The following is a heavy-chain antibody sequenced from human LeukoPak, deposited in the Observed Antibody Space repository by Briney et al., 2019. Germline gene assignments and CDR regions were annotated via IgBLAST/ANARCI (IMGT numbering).Heavy chain of an antibody. V-gene: IGHV3-30*02. CDR1: GFTFSSYG. Sequence: PGGSLRLSCAASGFTFSSYGMHWVRQAPGKGLEWVAFIRYDGSNKYYADSVKGRFTISRDNSKNTLYLQMNSLRAEDTAVYYCAKDRGLGSSGLNWFDPWGQGTLVSVSS. J-gene: IGHJ5*02. CDR3: AKDRGLGSSGLNWFDP. D-gene: IGHD3-22*01. CDR2: IRYDGSNK.